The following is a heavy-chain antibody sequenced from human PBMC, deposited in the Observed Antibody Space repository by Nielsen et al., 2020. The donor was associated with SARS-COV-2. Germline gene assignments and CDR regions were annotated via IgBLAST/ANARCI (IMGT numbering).Heavy chain of an antibody. Sequence: ASVKVSCKASGYTFTSYGISWVRQAPGQGLEWMGWISAYNGNTNYAQKLQGRVTMTTDTSTSTAYMELRSLRSDDTAAYYCARDQDPDGGVYGGYVMSGWWGYWGQGTLVSVSS. CDR1: GYTFTSYG. CDR2: ISAYNGNT. D-gene: IGHD4-23*01. V-gene: IGHV1-18*01. J-gene: IGHJ4*02. CDR3: ARDQDPDGGVYGGYVMSGWWGY.